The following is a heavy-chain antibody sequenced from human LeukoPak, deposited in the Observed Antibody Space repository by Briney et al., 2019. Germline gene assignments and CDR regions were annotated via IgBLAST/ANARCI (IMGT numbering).Heavy chain of an antibody. CDR3: ARSYPTSPYTVFGVVTPYYFDY. D-gene: IGHD3-3*01. J-gene: IGHJ4*02. V-gene: IGHV4-59*01. CDR2: IYYSGST. CDR1: GGSISSYY. Sequence: SETLSLTCTVSGGSISSYYWSWIRQPPGKGLEWIGYIYYSGSTNYNPSLKSRATISVDTSKNQFSLKLSSVTAADTAVYYCARSYPTSPYTVFGVVTPYYFDYWGQGTLVTVSS.